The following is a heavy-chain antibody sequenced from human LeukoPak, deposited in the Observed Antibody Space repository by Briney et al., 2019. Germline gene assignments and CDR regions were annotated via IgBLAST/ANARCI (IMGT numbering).Heavy chain of an antibody. CDR1: GFTVSSNY. J-gene: IGHJ6*02. CDR3: ARGLRYFDWSEGV. D-gene: IGHD3-9*01. CDR2: IYSGGST. V-gene: IGHV3-53*04. Sequence: GSLRLSCAASGFTVSSNYMSWVRQAPGKGLEWVSVIYSGGSTYYADSVKGRFTISRHNSKNTLYLQMNSLRAEDTAVYYCARGLRYFDWSEGVWGQGTTVTVSS.